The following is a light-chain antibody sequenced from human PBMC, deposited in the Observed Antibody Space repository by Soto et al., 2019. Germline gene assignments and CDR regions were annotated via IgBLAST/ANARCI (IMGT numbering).Light chain of an antibody. J-gene: IGKJ4*01. CDR1: QSVSSSY. V-gene: IGKV3-20*01. Sequence: EIVLTQSPGTLSLSPGERATISCRASQSVSSSYLAWYQQKPGQAPRLLIYGASSRATGIPDRFSGSGSGTDFTLTISRLEPEDYALYYCQQNGSSPRRTFVGGTKGEIK. CDR2: GAS. CDR3: QQNGSSPRRT.